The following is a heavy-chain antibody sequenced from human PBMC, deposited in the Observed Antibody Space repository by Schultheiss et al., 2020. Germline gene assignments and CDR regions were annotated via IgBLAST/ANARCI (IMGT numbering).Heavy chain of an antibody. J-gene: IGHJ3*02. D-gene: IGHD3-10*01. V-gene: IGHV3-21*01. Sequence: GESLKIPCAASGFTFSSYAMSWVRQAPGKGLEWVSSISSSSSYIYYADSVKGRFTISRDNAKNSLYLQMNSLRAEDTAVYYCARDYYANGAFDIWGQGTTVTVSS. CDR1: GFTFSSYA. CDR3: ARDYYANGAFDI. CDR2: ISSSSSYI.